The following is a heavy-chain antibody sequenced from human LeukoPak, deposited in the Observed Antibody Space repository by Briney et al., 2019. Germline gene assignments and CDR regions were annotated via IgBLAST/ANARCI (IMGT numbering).Heavy chain of an antibody. CDR1: GYTFTSYG. J-gene: IGHJ5*02. CDR3: ARVGPSNWFDP. Sequence: ASVKVSCKASGYTFTSYGISWVRQAPGQGLEWMGGIIPIFGTANYAQKFQGRVTITADESTSTAYMELSSLRSEDTAVYYCARVGPSNWFDPWGQGTLVTVSS. CDR2: IIPIFGTA. V-gene: IGHV1-69*13.